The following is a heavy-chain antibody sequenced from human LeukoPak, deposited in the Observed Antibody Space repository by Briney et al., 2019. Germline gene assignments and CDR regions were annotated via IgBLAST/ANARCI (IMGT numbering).Heavy chain of an antibody. J-gene: IGHJ4*02. Sequence: PGGSLRLSCAASGFTFSIYSMNWVRQAPGKGPEWVSYISSSGRYIDYADSVKGRFTISRDNAKNSLFLQMNSLTAEDTALYYCARAGDPDYWGQGTLVIVSS. CDR2: ISSSGRYI. CDR1: GFTFSIYS. D-gene: IGHD3-10*01. CDR3: ARAGDPDY. V-gene: IGHV3-21*01.